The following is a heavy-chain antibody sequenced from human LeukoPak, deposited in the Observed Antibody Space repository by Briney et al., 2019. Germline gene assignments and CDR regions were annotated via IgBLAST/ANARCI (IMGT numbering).Heavy chain of an antibody. J-gene: IGHJ4*02. Sequence: GASVKVSCKASGYTFTSYGISWVRQAPGQGLEWMGWISAYNGNTNYAQKLQGRVTMTIDTSTSTAYMELRSLRSDDTAVYYCARDLASSGWYPGASFDYWGQGTLVTVSS. V-gene: IGHV1-18*01. D-gene: IGHD6-19*01. CDR1: GYTFTSYG. CDR2: ISAYNGNT. CDR3: ARDLASSGWYPGASFDY.